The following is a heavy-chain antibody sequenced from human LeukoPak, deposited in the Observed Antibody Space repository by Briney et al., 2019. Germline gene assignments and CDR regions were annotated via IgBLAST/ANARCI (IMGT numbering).Heavy chain of an antibody. CDR1: GFTFSRYA. V-gene: IGHV3-30-3*01. CDR2: ISYDGSNK. Sequence: GGSLRLSCAASGFTFSRYAMHWVRQAPGKGLEWVAVISYDGSNKYHADSVKGRFTISRDNSKNTVYLQMNSLRAEDTAVYYCARDNPEYCSSTSCYDGYYYYYGMDVWGQGTTVTVSS. J-gene: IGHJ6*02. CDR3: ARDNPEYCSSTSCYDGYYYYYGMDV. D-gene: IGHD2-2*01.